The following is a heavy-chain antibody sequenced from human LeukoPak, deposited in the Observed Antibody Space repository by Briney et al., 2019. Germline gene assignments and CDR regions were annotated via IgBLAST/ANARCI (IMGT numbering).Heavy chain of an antibody. CDR3: VRLNYDNTSYYSNYFEY. CDR1: GFTFNIYG. D-gene: IGHD3-22*01. CDR2: ISGSGIDT. J-gene: IGHJ4*02. V-gene: IGHV3-23*01. Sequence: GGSLRLSCAASGFTFNIYGMGWVRQALGKGLEWVSVISGSGIDTYNADSVKGRFTISRYNSKHTVFLQMNSLRDEDTAVYYCVRLNYDNTSYYSNYFEYWGQGTLVNVS.